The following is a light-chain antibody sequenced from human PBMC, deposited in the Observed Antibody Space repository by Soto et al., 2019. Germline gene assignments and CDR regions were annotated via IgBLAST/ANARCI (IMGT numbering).Light chain of an antibody. CDR2: AAS. CDR1: QGISNY. CDR3: QKYNSAPALT. V-gene: IGKV1-27*01. J-gene: IGKJ4*01. Sequence: DIQMTQSPSSLSASVGDRVTITCRASQGISNYLAWYQQKPGKVPKLLIYAASTLQSGVPSRFSGSGSGKDFTLTISSLQPEDVATYYCQKYNSAPALTFGGGTKVEIK.